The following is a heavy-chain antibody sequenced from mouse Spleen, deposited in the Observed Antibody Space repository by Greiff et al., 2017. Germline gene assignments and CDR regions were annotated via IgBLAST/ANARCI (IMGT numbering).Heavy chain of an antibody. CDR3: ARDYYDGRDGGFAY. J-gene: IGHJ3*01. D-gene: IGHD1-1*01. Sequence: VQLQQPGAELVRPGSSVKLSCKASGYTFTSYWMDWVKQRPGQGLEWIGNIYPSDSETHYNQKFKDKATLTVDKSSSTAYMQLSSLTSEDSAVYYCARDYYDGRDGGFAYWGQGTLVTVSA. CDR1: GYTFTSYW. CDR2: IYPSDSET. V-gene: IGHV1-61*01.